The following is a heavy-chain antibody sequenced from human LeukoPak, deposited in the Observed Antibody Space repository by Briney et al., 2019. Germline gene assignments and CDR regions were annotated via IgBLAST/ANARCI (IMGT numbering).Heavy chain of an antibody. Sequence: SETLSLTCTVSGGSISSYYWSWIRQPPGKGLEWIGYIYYSGSTNYNPSLKSRVTISVDTSKNQFSLKLSSVTAADTAVYYCARAGTWSRDSYGRSYFDYWGQGTLVTVSS. CDR3: ARAGTWSRDSYGRSYFDY. J-gene: IGHJ4*02. V-gene: IGHV4-59*01. CDR1: GGSISSYY. D-gene: IGHD5-18*01. CDR2: IYYSGST.